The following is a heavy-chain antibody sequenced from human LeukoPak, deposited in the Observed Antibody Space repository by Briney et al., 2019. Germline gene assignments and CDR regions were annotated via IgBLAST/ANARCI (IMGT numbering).Heavy chain of an antibody. CDR2: ISSSSSYI. CDR1: GFTFSSYS. J-gene: IGHJ3*01. Sequence: PGGSLRLSCAASGFTFSSYSMNWVRQAPGKGLEWVSSISSSSSYIYYADSVKGRFTISRDNAKNSLYLQMNSLRAEDTAVYYCARDRDGGDAFDFWGQGTMVTVSS. D-gene: IGHD4-23*01. V-gene: IGHV3-21*01. CDR3: ARDRDGGDAFDF.